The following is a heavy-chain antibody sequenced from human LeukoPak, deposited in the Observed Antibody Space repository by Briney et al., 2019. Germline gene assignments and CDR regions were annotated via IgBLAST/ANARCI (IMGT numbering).Heavy chain of an antibody. Sequence: SETLSLTCTVSGGSISSGDYYWSWIRQPPGKGLEWIGYIYYSGSTYYNPSLKSRVTISVDTSKNQFSLKLSSVTAADTAVYYCARDGQYCSGGSCYPYYYYGMGVWGQGTTVTVSS. J-gene: IGHJ6*02. CDR1: GGSISSGDYY. CDR3: ARDGQYCSGGSCYPYYYYGMGV. V-gene: IGHV4-61*08. D-gene: IGHD2-15*01. CDR2: IYYSGST.